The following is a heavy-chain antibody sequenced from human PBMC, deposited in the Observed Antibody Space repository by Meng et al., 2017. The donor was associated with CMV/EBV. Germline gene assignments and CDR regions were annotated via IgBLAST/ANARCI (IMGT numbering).Heavy chain of an antibody. Sequence: GGSLRPSCAASGFTFSSYAMSWVRQAPGKGLEWVSAISGSGGSTYHADSVKGRFTISRDNSKNMLYLQMNSLRAEDTVVYYCAKGGKSYASDPWGQGTLVTVSS. CDR1: GFTFSSYA. J-gene: IGHJ5*02. CDR3: AKGGKSYASDP. V-gene: IGHV3-23*01. D-gene: IGHD3-10*01. CDR2: ISGSGGST.